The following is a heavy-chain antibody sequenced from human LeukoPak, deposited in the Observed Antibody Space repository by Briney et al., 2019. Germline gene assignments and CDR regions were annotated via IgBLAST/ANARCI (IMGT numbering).Heavy chain of an antibody. D-gene: IGHD3-10*01. CDR2: IKQDGSEK. J-gene: IGHJ4*02. CDR3: ARHTTMVRGVPIDY. Sequence: PGGSLRLSCAASGFTFSDYYMSWIRQAPGKGLEWVANIKQDGSEKYYVDSVKGRFTISRDNAKNSLYLQMNSLRAEDTAVYYCARHTTMVRGVPIDYWGQGTLVTVSS. CDR1: GFTFSDYY. V-gene: IGHV3-7*01.